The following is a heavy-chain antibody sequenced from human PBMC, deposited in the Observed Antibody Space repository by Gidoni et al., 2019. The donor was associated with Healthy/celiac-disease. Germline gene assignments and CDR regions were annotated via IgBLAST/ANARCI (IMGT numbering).Heavy chain of an antibody. CDR1: AFTFSTYS. D-gene: IGHD6-13*01. CDR2: ISSSSSTI. V-gene: IGHV3-48*02. J-gene: IGHJ4*02. CDR3: ARDQYSSWYKYPYYFDY. Sequence: EVQLVESGGGLVQPGGSLRLSCAASAFTFSTYSMNWVRQAPGKGLEWVSYISSSSSTIYYADSVKGRFTISRDNAKNSLYLQMNSLRDEDTAVYYCARDQYSSWYKYPYYFDYWGQGTLVTVSS.